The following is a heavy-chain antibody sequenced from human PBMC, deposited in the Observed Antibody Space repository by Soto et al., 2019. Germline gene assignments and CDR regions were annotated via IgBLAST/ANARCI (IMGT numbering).Heavy chain of an antibody. CDR1: GFTFSNYD. D-gene: IGHD1-20*01. J-gene: IGHJ4*02. CDR2: ISYDGTNK. Sequence: GGSLRLSCAASGFTFSNYDIHWVRQAPGKGLEWVAIISYDGTNKYYADSVKGRFTISRDNSKNTLYLQMNSLRTEDTALYYCARDKGIKVQKHYFEYWGQGTLVTLSS. CDR3: ARDKGIKVQKHYFEY. V-gene: IGHV3-30*03.